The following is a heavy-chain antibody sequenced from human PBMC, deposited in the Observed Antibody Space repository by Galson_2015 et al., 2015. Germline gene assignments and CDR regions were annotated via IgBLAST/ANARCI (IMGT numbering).Heavy chain of an antibody. CDR2: ITGSGGNT. Sequence: SLRLSCAASGFIFSSHTMSWVRQAPGKGLEWVLSITGSGGNTYYADSVKGRFTISRDNSKNTLFLQMNSLRAEDAAEYYCAQARISTNGLFDSWGQGTPVTVSA. J-gene: IGHJ5*01. V-gene: IGHV3-23*01. CDR3: AQARISTNGLFDS. D-gene: IGHD5-24*01. CDR1: GFIFSSHT.